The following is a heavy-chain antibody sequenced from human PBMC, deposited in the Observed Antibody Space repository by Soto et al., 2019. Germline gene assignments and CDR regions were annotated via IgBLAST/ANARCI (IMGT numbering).Heavy chain of an antibody. CDR2: VYHTGRT. CDR3: ASDFAYFDS. V-gene: IGHV4-61*01. CDR1: GGSFKSGSYS. D-gene: IGHD3-3*01. J-gene: IGHJ4*02. Sequence: QVQLQESGPGLVKPSETLSLTCTVSGGSFKSGSYSWSWIRQPPGKVLEWIGYVYHTGRTSNNPSLKSRISISMDTSKNQFSLNLDSVTAADTAVYFCASDFAYFDSWGQGTLVTVSS.